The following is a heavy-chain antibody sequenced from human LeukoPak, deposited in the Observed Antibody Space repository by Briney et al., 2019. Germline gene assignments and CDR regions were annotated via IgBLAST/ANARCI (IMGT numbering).Heavy chain of an antibody. CDR2: INPSGGGT. CDR3: ARSYGSDNWFDP. Sequence: ASVKVSCKASGYTFTNYYIHWVRQAPGQGLEWMGIINPSGGGTSYAQKFQGRITMTRDTSTSTVYMELSSLRSEDTAVYYCARSYGSDNWFDPWGQGTLVTVSS. J-gene: IGHJ5*02. V-gene: IGHV1-46*01. D-gene: IGHD3-10*01. CDR1: GYTFTNYY.